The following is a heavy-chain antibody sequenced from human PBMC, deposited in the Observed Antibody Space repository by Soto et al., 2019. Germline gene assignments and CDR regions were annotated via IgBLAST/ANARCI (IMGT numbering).Heavy chain of an antibody. Sequence: PGGSLRLSCAASEFTFRNYWMTWIRQAPGKGLEWLAKINQDGSVTYSVGSVTGRFTISRDNANNSLYLEMSSLRAEDTAVYYCVRDRGWHVFDCWGQGTLVTVSS. CDR1: EFTFRNYW. D-gene: IGHD6-19*01. CDR2: INQDGSVT. CDR3: VRDRGWHVFDC. V-gene: IGHV3-7*01. J-gene: IGHJ4*02.